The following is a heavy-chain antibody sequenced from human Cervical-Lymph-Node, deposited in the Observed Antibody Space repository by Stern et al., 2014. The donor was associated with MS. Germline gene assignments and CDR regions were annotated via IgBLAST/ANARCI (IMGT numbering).Heavy chain of an antibody. D-gene: IGHD3-22*01. CDR1: GYTFISYW. J-gene: IGHJ4*02. Sequence: VQLVQSGAEVKTPGESLQISCKASGYTFISYWIGWVRQMPGKGLEGMGSIYPGDYDARYSPSFQGQVTISADRSISTAYLQWSSLQASDTAVYYCVRQDDSSAESYWGQGTLVTVSS. CDR2: IYPGDYDA. CDR3: VRQDDSSAESY. V-gene: IGHV5-51*01.